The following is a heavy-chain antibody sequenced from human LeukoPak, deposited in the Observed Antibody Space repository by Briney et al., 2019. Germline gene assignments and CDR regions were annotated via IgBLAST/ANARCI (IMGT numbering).Heavy chain of an antibody. CDR1: GYTFTSYD. D-gene: IGHD2-2*01. V-gene: IGHV1-8*01. Sequence: ASVKVSCKASGYTFTSYDINWVRQATGQGLEWMGWMNPNSGNTGYAQKFQGRVTMTRSTSISTAYMELSSLRSEDTAVYYCARNLEDIVVVPAALDYWGQGTLVTVSS. CDR3: ARNLEDIVVVPAALDY. CDR2: MNPNSGNT. J-gene: IGHJ4*02.